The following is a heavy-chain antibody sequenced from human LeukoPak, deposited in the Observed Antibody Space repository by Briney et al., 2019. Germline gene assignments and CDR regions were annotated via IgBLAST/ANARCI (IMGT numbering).Heavy chain of an antibody. D-gene: IGHD3-10*01. V-gene: IGHV3-33*01. J-gene: IGHJ5*02. CDR3: ARGPIGGNWFDP. Sequence: GRSLRFSCAASGFTFSSYGMHWVRQAPGKGLEWVAVIWYDGSNKYYADSVKGRFTISRDNSKNTLYLQMNSLRAEDTAVYYCARGPIGGNWFDPWGQGTLVTVSS. CDR2: IWYDGSNK. CDR1: GFTFSSYG.